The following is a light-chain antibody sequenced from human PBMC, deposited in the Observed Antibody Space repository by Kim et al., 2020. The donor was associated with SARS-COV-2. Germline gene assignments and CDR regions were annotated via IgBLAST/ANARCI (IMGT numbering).Light chain of an antibody. CDR2: AAS. CDR1: QGISNY. CDR3: QKYNSAPRT. Sequence: ASVGDRVTITCRASQGISNYLAWYQHKPGKVPKLLIYAASTLQSGVPSRFSGSGSGTDFTLTISSLQPEDVATYYCQKYNSAPRTFGPGTKVDIK. V-gene: IGKV1-27*01. J-gene: IGKJ3*01.